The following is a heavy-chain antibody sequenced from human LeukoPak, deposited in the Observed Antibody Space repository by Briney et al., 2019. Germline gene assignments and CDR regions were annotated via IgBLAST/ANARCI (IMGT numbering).Heavy chain of an antibody. J-gene: IGHJ4*02. CDR1: GGAVNSYY. CDR3: ARGFCADEICQVFTN. V-gene: IGHV4-59*02. Sequence: PSETLSLTCIVSGGAVNSYYWSWIRQTPETGLEWIGYISHSGNTDYAPSLKSRVTMSLDTSKNQFSLKLSSVTAADTALYYCARGFCADEICQVFTNWGQGILVTVSS. CDR2: ISHSGNT. D-gene: IGHD2-21*01.